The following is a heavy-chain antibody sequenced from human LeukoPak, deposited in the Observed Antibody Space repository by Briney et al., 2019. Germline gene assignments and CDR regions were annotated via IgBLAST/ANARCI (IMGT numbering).Heavy chain of an antibody. CDR2: IWYDGSNK. J-gene: IGHJ4*02. V-gene: IGHV3-33*03. Sequence: GGSLRLSCAASGFTFSAYGMHWVRQAPGKGLEWVAVIWYDGSNKYYADSVKGRFTNSRDNSKNTLHLRMDSLRAEDTAVYYCAKEGYDSSGYYSSFDYWGQGTLVTVSS. D-gene: IGHD3-22*01. CDR3: AKEGYDSSGYYSSFDY. CDR1: GFTFSAYG.